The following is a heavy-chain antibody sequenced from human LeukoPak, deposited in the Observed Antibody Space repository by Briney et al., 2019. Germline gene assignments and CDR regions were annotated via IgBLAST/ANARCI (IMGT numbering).Heavy chain of an antibody. D-gene: IGHD3-10*01. CDR2: IYYSGST. V-gene: IGHV4-59*01. CDR1: GGSISSYY. CDR3: ARDRGFGELWDY. Sequence: PSETPSLTCTVSGGSISSYYWSWIRQPPGKGLEWIGYIYYSGSTNYNPSLKSRVTISVDTSKSQFSLKLSSVTAADTAVYYCARDRGFGELWDYWGQGTLVTVSS. J-gene: IGHJ4*02.